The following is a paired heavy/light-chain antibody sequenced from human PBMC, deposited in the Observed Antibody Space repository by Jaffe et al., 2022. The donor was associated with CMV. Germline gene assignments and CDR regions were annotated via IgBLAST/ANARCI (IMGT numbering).Heavy chain of an antibody. V-gene: IGHV4-34*01. Sequence: QVHLQQWGAGLLKPSETLSLTCAVSGGSLSGHYWSWVRQPPGKGLEWIGEINSSGNTDYTPSLKSRLIISVDTSKDEFSLQLRSVTAADTAVYYCARGPGFRGGVVYGMDVWGQGTTVTVSS. D-gene: IGHD2-8*02. J-gene: IGHJ6*02. CDR2: INSSGNT. CDR3: ARGPGFRGGVVYGMDV. CDR1: GGSLSGHY.
Light chain of an antibody. V-gene: IGKV1-9*01. CDR1: QDIARY. Sequence: IQLTQSPSSLSASVGDRVTMTCRASQDIARYLAWYQQKAGKAPKLLISAASTLESGVPSRFSGSGSGTDFILTISSLQPEDLATYYCQQLKSYPPEFTFGPGTKVEIK. CDR2: AAS. J-gene: IGKJ3*01. CDR3: QQLKSYPPEFT.